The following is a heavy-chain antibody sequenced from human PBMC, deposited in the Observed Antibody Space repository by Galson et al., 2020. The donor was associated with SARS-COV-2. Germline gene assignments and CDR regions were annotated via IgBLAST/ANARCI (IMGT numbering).Heavy chain of an antibody. D-gene: IGHD6-13*01. Sequence: TGGSLRLSCAASAFTLSNYSMNWVRQAPGKGLEWISSVSSSSSYTYYKDSLKGPFTISRDNAKNSLYLQMNNLRAEDTAVNYCVRAGMVAPHKMPFFGAWWFDPWGQGTLVTVSS. CDR3: VRAGMVAPHKMPFFGAWWFDP. J-gene: IGHJ5*02. CDR1: AFTLSNYS. V-gene: IGHV3-21*06. CDR2: VSSSSSYT.